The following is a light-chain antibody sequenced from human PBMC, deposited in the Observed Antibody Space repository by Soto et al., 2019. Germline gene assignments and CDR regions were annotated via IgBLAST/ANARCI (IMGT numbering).Light chain of an antibody. CDR1: SSNIGAGYD. CDR3: QSYDSSLSAVV. Sequence: QSVLTQPPSVSGAPGQRVTISCTGSSSNIGAGYDVQWYQQLPGTAPKLLIYGNSNRPSGVPDRFSGSKSGTSASLAITGLQAEDEADYYCQSYDSSLSAVVFGGATKVTVL. CDR2: GNS. J-gene: IGLJ2*01. V-gene: IGLV1-40*01.